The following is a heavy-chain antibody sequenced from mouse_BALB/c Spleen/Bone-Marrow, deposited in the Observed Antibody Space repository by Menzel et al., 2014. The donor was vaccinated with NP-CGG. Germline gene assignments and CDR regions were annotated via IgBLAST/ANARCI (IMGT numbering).Heavy chain of an antibody. J-gene: IGHJ3*01. Sequence: VHVKQSGAELVKPGASVKLSCTASGFNIKDTYMHWVKQRPEQGLGWIGRIDPANGNTKYDPKFQGKATITADTSSNTAYLQLSSLTSEDTAVYYCARNYGYGKSFAYWGQGTLVTVSA. D-gene: IGHD2-2*01. CDR3: ARNYGYGKSFAY. V-gene: IGHV14-3*02. CDR2: IDPANGNT. CDR1: GFNIKDTY.